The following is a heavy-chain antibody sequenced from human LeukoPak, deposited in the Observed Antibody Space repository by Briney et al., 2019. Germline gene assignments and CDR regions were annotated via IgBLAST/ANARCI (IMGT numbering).Heavy chain of an antibody. J-gene: IGHJ6*03. D-gene: IGHD1-7*01. CDR1: GYTFTGYY. Sequence: ASVKVSCKASGYTFTGYYMHWVRQAPGQGLEGMGWINPNSGGTNYAQKFQGRVTMTRDTSISTAYMELSRLRSDDTAVYYCARDPNWNYDDYYYYMDVWGKGTTVTVSS. CDR3: ARDPNWNYDDYYYYMDV. V-gene: IGHV1-2*02. CDR2: INPNSGGT.